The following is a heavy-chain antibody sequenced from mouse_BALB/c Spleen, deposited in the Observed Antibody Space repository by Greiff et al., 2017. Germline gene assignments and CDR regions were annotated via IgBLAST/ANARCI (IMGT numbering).Heavy chain of an antibody. Sequence: QVQLQQSGAELVRPGVSVKISCKGSGYTFTDYSMHWVKQSHAKSLEWIGVISTYYGDASYNQKFKGKATMTVDKSSSTAYMELARLTSEDSAIYYCARFDYGYAMDYWGQGTSVTVSS. CDR3: ARFDYGYAMDY. CDR2: ISTYYGDA. V-gene: IGHV1S137*01. J-gene: IGHJ4*01. CDR1: GYTFTDYS. D-gene: IGHD1-1*02.